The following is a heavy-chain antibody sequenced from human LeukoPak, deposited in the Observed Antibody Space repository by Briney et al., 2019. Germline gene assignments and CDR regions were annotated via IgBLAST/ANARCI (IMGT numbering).Heavy chain of an antibody. CDR3: VREEDGVVDDAFDV. V-gene: IGHV4-59*01. D-gene: IGHD2-8*01. J-gene: IGHJ3*01. CDR2: IHHTGTT. CDR1: GGSISSYY. Sequence: SETLSLTCTVSGGSISSYYWSWIRQPPGKGLEWIGFIHHTGTTISNPSLKSRVTISADTSKNQFSLKLRSVTAADTAVYFCVREEDGVVDDAFDVWGPGTMVTVSS.